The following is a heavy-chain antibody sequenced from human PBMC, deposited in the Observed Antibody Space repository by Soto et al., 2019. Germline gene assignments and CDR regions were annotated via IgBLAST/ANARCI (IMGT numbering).Heavy chain of an antibody. D-gene: IGHD2-15*01. Sequence: SVKVSCKASGGSLSTNPISWVRQAPGQGLEWMGGTGSGTGPGNHAQKFQGRLTVTADKSTSTVYMELTNLSSEDTAVYYCARRDSGGFFRFFDSWGQGTLVTVS. V-gene: IGHV1-69*06. CDR1: GGSLSTNP. CDR2: TGSGTGPG. CDR3: ARRDSGGFFRFFDS. J-gene: IGHJ4*02.